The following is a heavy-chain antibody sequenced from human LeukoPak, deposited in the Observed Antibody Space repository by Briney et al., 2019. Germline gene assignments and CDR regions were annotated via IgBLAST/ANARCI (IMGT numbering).Heavy chain of an antibody. D-gene: IGHD2/OR15-2a*01. J-gene: IGHJ4*02. V-gene: IGHV3-7*01. CDR3: ARDGGHSTDFDY. CDR2: IKQDGSER. Sequence: GGSLRLSCAPSGFMFSRHWMSWVRQAPGKGPEWVANIKQDGSERYYVDSVKGRFTISRDNAKNSLYLQMNSLRAEDTAVYYCARDGGHSTDFDYRGQGTLVTVSS. CDR1: GFMFSRHW.